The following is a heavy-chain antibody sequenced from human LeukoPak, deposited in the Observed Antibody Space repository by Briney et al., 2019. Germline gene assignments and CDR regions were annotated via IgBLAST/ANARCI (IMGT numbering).Heavy chain of an antibody. J-gene: IGHJ4*02. CDR2: INPNSGGT. Sequence: GASVKVSCKASGYTFTGYYMHWVRQAPGQGLEWMGRINPNSGGTNYAQKFQGRVTMTRDTSISTAYMELSRLRSDDTAVYYCARGNSYYDSSGAFDYWGQGTLVTVSS. V-gene: IGHV1-2*06. CDR1: GYTFTGYY. D-gene: IGHD3-22*01. CDR3: ARGNSYYDSSGAFDY.